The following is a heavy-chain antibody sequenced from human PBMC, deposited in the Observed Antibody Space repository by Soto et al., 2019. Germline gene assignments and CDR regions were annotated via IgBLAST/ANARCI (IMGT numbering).Heavy chain of an antibody. CDR3: ARDGASITMVRRLFYGMDV. D-gene: IGHD3-10*01. J-gene: IGHJ6*02. Sequence: AGGALRLSCAASGFTFSSYSMNWGRPAPGKGREGVSSISSSSSYIYYADSVKVRFTISRDNAKNSLYLQMNSLRAEDTAVYDCARDGASITMVRRLFYGMDVWGQGTTVTVSS. CDR2: ISSSSSYI. V-gene: IGHV3-21*04. CDR1: GFTFSSYS.